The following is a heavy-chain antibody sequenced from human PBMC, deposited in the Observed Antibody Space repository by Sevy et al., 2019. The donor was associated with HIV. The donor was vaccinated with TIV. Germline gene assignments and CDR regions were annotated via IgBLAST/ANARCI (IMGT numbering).Heavy chain of an antibody. Sequence: ASVKVSCKASGYTFTGYYMHWVRQAPGQGLEWMGWINPNSGGTNYAQTFQGRVTMTRDTSISTAYMELSRLRSDDTAVYYCARDLILYGVAGTTLWDYYYYYGMDVWGQGTTVTVSS. CDR2: INPNSGGT. CDR1: GYTFTGYY. CDR3: ARDLILYGVAGTTLWDYYYYYGMDV. J-gene: IGHJ6*02. D-gene: IGHD1-7*01. V-gene: IGHV1-2*02.